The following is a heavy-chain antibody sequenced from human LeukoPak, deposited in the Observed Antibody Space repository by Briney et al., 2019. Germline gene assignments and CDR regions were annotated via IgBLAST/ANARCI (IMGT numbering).Heavy chain of an antibody. CDR3: TTPEVDTDY. V-gene: IGHV3-15*01. D-gene: IGHD5-18*01. J-gene: IGHJ4*02. CDR1: GFTVSNAW. Sequence: PGGSLRLSCAASGFTVSNAWMSWGRQAPGKGLEWGGRIKSKTDGGTTDYAAPVKGRFTISRDDSKNTLYLQMNSLKTEDTAVYYCTTPEVDTDYWGQGTLVTVSS. CDR2: IKSKTDGGTT.